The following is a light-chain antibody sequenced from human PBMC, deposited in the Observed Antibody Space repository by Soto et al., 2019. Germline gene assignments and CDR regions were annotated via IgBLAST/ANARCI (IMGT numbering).Light chain of an antibody. CDR3: QQYNNWPPYT. CDR1: QSVSSS. Sequence: EIVMTQSPGTLSVSPGERATLSCRASQSVSSSLAWYQQRPGQAPRLLIYGASTRATGVPARFSGSGSGTEFTLTITSLQSEDFAVYCCQQYNNWPPYTFGQGTKLQIK. J-gene: IGKJ2*01. V-gene: IGKV3-15*01. CDR2: GAS.